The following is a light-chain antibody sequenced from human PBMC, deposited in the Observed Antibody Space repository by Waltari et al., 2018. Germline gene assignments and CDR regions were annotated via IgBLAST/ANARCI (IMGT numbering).Light chain of an antibody. V-gene: IGLV1-40*01. Sequence: QSGLTQPPSVSGAPGQSVTISCTRTTSNIGADPHVPRYQVLPGTAPKLLIFGNNHRPSGVPDRFSGSKSGTSASLAITGLQAEDEADYYCQSYDSSLIASVFGGGTKLTVL. CDR3: QSYDSSLIASV. J-gene: IGLJ2*01. CDR1: TSNIGADPH. CDR2: GNN.